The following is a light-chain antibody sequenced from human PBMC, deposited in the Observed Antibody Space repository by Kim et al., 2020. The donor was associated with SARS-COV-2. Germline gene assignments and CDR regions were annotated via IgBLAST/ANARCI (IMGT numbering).Light chain of an antibody. V-gene: IGLV6-57*01. CDR3: QSYDSSNQGV. CDR1: SGSIASNY. Sequence: NTVTISCTRSSGSIASNYVQLYQQRPGSSPTTVIYEDNQRPSGVPDRFSGSIDSSSNSASLTSSVLKTDDEADYYCQSYDSSNQGVFGGGTKLTVL. J-gene: IGLJ3*02. CDR2: EDN.